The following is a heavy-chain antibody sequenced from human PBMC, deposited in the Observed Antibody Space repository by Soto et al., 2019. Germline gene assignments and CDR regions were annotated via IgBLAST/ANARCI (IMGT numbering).Heavy chain of an antibody. CDR2: ISGSGGST. D-gene: IGHD2-2*01. Sequence: GGSLRLSCAASGFTFSSYAMSWVRQAPGKGLEWVSAISGSGGSTYYADSVKGRFTIPRDNSKNTLYLQMNSLRAEDTAVYYCAKDRLLGYCSSTSCYAWFDPWGQGTLVTVSS. V-gene: IGHV3-23*01. J-gene: IGHJ5*02. CDR3: AKDRLLGYCSSTSCYAWFDP. CDR1: GFTFSSYA.